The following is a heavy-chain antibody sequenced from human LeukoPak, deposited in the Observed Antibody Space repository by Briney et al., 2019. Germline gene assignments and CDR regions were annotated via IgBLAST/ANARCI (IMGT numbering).Heavy chain of an antibody. D-gene: IGHD5-18*01. CDR1: GFTFRSCG. V-gene: IGHV3-20*04. CDR3: ARDQGYSYPGDY. J-gene: IGHJ4*02. CDR2: INWNGGST. Sequence: GGTLRLSCAASGFTFRSCGMAWVRQAPGKGLEWVSGINWNGGSTGYADSVKGRFTISRDNAKNSLYLQMNSLRAEDTALYYCARDQGYSYPGDYWGQGTLVTVSS.